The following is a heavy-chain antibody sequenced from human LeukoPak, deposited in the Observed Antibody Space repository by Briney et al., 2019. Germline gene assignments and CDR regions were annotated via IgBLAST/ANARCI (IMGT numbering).Heavy chain of an antibody. CDR1: GFSLSDYY. CDR3: AGWSYVSGSWFLDY. CDR2: ISSSSSYT. V-gene: IGHV3-11*03. D-gene: IGHD3-10*01. J-gene: IGHJ4*02. Sequence: PGGSLRLSCAASGFSLSDYYMSWIRRAPGKGLEGISHISSSSSYTNYSDSVKGRFTISRDNAKNSLHLQMNSLSAEDTAVYYCAGWSYVSGSWFLDYWGQGTLVTVSS.